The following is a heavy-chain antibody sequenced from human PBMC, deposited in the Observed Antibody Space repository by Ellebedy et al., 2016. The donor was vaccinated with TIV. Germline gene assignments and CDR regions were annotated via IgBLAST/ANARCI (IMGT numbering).Heavy chain of an antibody. V-gene: IGHV3-53*04. J-gene: IGHJ6*02. D-gene: IGHD6-19*01. CDR2: IYSGGST. CDR1: GFTVSSNY. CDR3: ARDGPPGIAVAGHSLGGMDV. Sequence: GESLKISCAASGFTVSSNYMSWVRQAPGKGLEWVSVIYSGGSTYYADSVKGRFTISRHNSKNTLYLQMNSLKAEDTAVYYCARDGPPGIAVAGHSLGGMDVWGQGTTVTVSS.